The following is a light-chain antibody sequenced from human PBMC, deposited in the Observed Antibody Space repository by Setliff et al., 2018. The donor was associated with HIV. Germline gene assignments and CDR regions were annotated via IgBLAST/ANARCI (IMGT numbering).Light chain of an antibody. CDR1: SSDFGDYDY. Sequence: SALPQPRSVSGSPGQSVTISCTGSSSDFGDYDYVSWYQQYPGKAPKLIIYDVYKRSSWVPDRFSCSKSDNTASRTISGLQADDEADYFCCSNAARPTFYVFGPGTKVTV. CDR3: CSNAARPTFYV. CDR2: DVY. V-gene: IGLV2-11*01. J-gene: IGLJ1*01.